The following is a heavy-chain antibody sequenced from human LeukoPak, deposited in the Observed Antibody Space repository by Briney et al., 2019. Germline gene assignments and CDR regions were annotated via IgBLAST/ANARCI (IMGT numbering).Heavy chain of an antibody. CDR2: IYYSGSP. D-gene: IGHD3-22*01. J-gene: IGHJ4*02. CDR1: GGSISSGGYY. CDR3: ARDLGSYDSSGYPIYYFDY. V-gene: IGHV4-31*03. Sequence: PSETLSLTCTVSGGSISSGGYYWSWLRQHPGKGLEGIGYIYYSGSPYYNPSLKSRVTISVDTSKNQFSLKLSSVTAADTAVYYCARDLGSYDSSGYPIYYFDYWGQGTLVTVSS.